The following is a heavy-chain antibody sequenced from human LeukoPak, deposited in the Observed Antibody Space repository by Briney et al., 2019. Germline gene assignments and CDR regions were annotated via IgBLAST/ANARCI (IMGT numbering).Heavy chain of an antibody. V-gene: IGHV3-30*04. Sequence: GGSLRLSCAASGFTFSSYAMHWVRQAPGKGLEWVAVISYDGSNKYYADSVKGRFTISRDNSKNTLYLQMNSLRAEDTAVYYCARDGGQRGYSYGFCHYWGQGTLVTVSS. CDR2: ISYDGSNK. CDR3: ARDGGQRGYSYGFCHY. CDR1: GFTFSSYA. J-gene: IGHJ4*02. D-gene: IGHD5-18*01.